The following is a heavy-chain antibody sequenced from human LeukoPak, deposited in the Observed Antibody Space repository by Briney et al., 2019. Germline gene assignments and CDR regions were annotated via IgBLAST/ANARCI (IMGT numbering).Heavy chain of an antibody. J-gene: IGHJ4*02. CDR1: GGSISSSSYY. CDR3: ARHGSLLLWFGETYFDY. CDR2: IYYSGST. D-gene: IGHD3-10*01. Sequence: SETLSLTCTVSGGSISSSSYYWGWIRQPPGKGLEWIGGIYYSGSTYYNPSLKSRVTISVDTSKNQFSLKLSSVTAADTAVYYCARHGSLLLWFGETYFDYWGQGTLVTVSS. V-gene: IGHV4-39*01.